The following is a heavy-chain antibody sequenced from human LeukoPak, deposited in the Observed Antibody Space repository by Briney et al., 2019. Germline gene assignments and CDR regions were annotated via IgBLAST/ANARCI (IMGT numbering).Heavy chain of an antibody. V-gene: IGHV4-34*01. CDR3: ARPRRGSSGWYGYFQH. Sequence: SETLSLTCAVYGGSFSGYYWSWIRQPPGQGLEWIGEINLSGSTNYNPSLKSRVTISVDTSKNQFSLKLSSATAADTAVYYCARPRRGSSGWYGYFQHWGRGTLVTVSS. CDR1: GGSFSGYY. CDR2: INLSGST. J-gene: IGHJ1*01. D-gene: IGHD6-19*01.